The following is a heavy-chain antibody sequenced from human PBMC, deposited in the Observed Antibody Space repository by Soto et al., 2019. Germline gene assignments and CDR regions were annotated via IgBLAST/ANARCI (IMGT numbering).Heavy chain of an antibody. CDR2: IYYSGST. D-gene: IGHD3-22*01. V-gene: IGHV4-59*01. J-gene: IGHJ4*02. CDR1: GGSISSYY. CDR3: ARVYYDSSGYWYQIDY. Sequence: SETLSLTCTVSGGSISSYYWSWIRQPPGKGLEWIGYIYYSGSTNYNPSLKSRVTISVDTSKNQFSLKLSSVTAADTAVYYCARVYYDSSGYWYQIDYWGQGTLVTVSS.